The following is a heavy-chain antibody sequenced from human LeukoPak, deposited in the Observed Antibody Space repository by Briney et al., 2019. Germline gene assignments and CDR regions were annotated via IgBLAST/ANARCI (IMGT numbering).Heavy chain of an antibody. CDR3: AKALQPLLRTSIPFGPLAS. V-gene: IGHV3-9*01. CDR2: ISWNGDEE. J-gene: IGHJ4*02. D-gene: IGHD3-16*01. Sequence: GGSLRLSCAASGFIFNDFVMFWVRLPPGKGLEWVAGISWNGDEEGYADSVEGRFTVSRNNDKNSLLLQMTSLRPEDTGLYFCAKALQPLLRTSIPFGPLASWGQGTLVTVSS. CDR1: GFIFNDFV.